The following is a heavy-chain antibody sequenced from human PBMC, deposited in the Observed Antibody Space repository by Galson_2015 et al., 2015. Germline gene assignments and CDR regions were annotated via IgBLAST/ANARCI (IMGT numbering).Heavy chain of an antibody. CDR3: ARTYGGDCTGRAFDI. J-gene: IGHJ3*02. Sequence: SVKVSCKASGYTFTSYYMHWVRQAPGQGLEWMGLINPSGGSTSYAQKFQGRVTMTRDTSTSTVYMELSSLRSEDTAVYYCARTYGGDCTGRAFDIWGQGTMVTVSS. CDR1: GYTFTSYY. CDR2: INPSGGST. D-gene: IGHD2-21*02. V-gene: IGHV1-46*01.